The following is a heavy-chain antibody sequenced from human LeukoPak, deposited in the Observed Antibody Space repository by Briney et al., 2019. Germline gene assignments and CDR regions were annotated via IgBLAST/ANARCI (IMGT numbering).Heavy chain of an antibody. CDR1: GFTFSSYS. V-gene: IGHV3-48*01. J-gene: IGHJ2*01. D-gene: IGHD3-22*01. CDR3: ARGSVITTYWYFDL. CDR2: ISSSSSTI. Sequence: GGSLRLSCAASGFTFSSYSMNWVRQAPGKGLEWVSYISSSSSTIYYADSVKGRFTISRDNAKNSLYLQMNSLRAEDTAVYYCARGSVITTYWYFDLWGRGTLVTVSS.